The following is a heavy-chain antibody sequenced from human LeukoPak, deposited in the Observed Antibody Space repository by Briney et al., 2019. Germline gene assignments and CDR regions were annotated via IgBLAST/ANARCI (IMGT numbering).Heavy chain of an antibody. CDR3: ARAVYGSGGPKY. V-gene: IGHV3-7*01. D-gene: IGHD3-10*01. CDR2: IKQDGSEK. Sequence: GGSLRLSCAASGFTFSSHWMTWVRQAPGKGLEWVANIKQDGSEKYYVDSVKGRFTISRDNAKNSLYLQMNSLRAEDTAVYYCARAVYGSGGPKYWGQGTLVTVSS. J-gene: IGHJ4*02. CDR1: GFTFSSHW.